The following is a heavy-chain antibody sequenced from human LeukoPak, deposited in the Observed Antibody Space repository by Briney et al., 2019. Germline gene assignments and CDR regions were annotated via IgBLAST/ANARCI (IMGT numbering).Heavy chain of an antibody. Sequence: PEASVKVSCKASGYTFTGYYMHWVRQAPGQGLEWIGRINTNSGGTNYAQKFQGRVTMTRDTSISTACMELSRLRSDDTAVYYCAREGIVGATNLDYWGQGTLVTVSS. D-gene: IGHD1-26*01. CDR1: GYTFTGYY. J-gene: IGHJ4*02. CDR3: AREGIVGATNLDY. V-gene: IGHV1-2*06. CDR2: INTNSGGT.